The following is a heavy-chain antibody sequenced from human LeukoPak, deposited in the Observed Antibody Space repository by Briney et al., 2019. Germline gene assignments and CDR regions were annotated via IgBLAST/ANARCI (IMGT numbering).Heavy chain of an antibody. V-gene: IGHV4-39*07. CDR3: ARALRHRGVGFDY. J-gene: IGHJ4*02. CDR1: GGSISSSSYY. D-gene: IGHD3-10*01. Sequence: SETLSLTCTVSGGSISSSSYYWGWIRQPPGKGLEWIGSIYYSGSTYYNPSLKSRVTISVDTSKNQFSLKLSSVTAADTAVYYCARALRHRGVGFDYWGQGTLVTVSS. CDR2: IYYSGST.